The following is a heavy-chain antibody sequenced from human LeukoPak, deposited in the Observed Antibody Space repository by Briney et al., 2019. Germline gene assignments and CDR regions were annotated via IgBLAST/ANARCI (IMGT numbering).Heavy chain of an antibody. J-gene: IGHJ4*02. V-gene: IGHV4-38-2*02. D-gene: IGHD6-13*01. Sequence: SEALSLTCTVSGYSISSGYYWGWIRQPPGKGLEWIGSIYHSGSTYYNPSLKSRVTISVDTSKNQFSLKLSSVTAADTAVYYCAELGGSSWYFDYWGQGTLVTVSS. CDR2: IYHSGST. CDR1: GYSISSGYY. CDR3: AELGGSSWYFDY.